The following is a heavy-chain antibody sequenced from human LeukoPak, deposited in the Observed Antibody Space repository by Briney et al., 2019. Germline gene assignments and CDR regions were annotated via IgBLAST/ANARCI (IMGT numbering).Heavy chain of an antibody. CDR3: AKDIDYYDSSGYSDY. Sequence: PGGSLRLSCGAYGFNYSCQAMSWVRQAPGRGVEWVSAFSGCWGGTYYAASLKGRFTISRHNSKNPLYLQMNSLRAQDTAVYYYAKDIDYYDSSGYSDYWGQGTLVTVSS. D-gene: IGHD3-22*01. J-gene: IGHJ4*02. CDR2: FSGCWGGT. CDR1: GFNYSCQA. V-gene: IGHV3-23*01.